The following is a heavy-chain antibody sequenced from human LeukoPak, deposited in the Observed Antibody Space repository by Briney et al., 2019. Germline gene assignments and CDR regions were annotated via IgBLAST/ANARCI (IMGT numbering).Heavy chain of an antibody. CDR2: IYYSGST. Sequence: PSQTLSLTCTVSGGSISSGDYYWSWIRQPPGKGLEWIGYIYYSGSTYYNPSLKSRVTISVDTSKNQFSLKLSSVTAADTAVYYCARDPHPVVVAATGYAFDIWGQGTMVTVSS. J-gene: IGHJ3*02. CDR1: GGSISSGDYY. D-gene: IGHD2-15*01. V-gene: IGHV4-30-4*01. CDR3: ARDPHPVVVAATGYAFDI.